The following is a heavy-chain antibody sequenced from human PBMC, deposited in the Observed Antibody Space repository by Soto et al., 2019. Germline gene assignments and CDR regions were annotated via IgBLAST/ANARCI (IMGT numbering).Heavy chain of an antibody. CDR2: ISSSSSTI. CDR3: ARQRTSEMYNWNSGT. CDR1: GFTFSSYS. V-gene: IGHV3-48*01. J-gene: IGHJ5*02. D-gene: IGHD1-7*01. Sequence: PGGSLRLSCAASGFTFSSYSMNWVRQAPGKGLEWVSYISSSSSTIYYADSVKGRFTISRDNAKNSLYLQMNSLRTEDTAIYYCARQRTSEMYNWNSGTWAQGTLVTVSS.